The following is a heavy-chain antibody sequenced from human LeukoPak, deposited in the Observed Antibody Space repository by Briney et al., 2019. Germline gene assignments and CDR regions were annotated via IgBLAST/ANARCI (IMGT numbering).Heavy chain of an antibody. V-gene: IGHV3-53*01. J-gene: IGHJ5*01. Sequence: GGSLRLSCAASGFPFSPNYMSWVRQAPGKGLEGVSVINTGGSAFYADSVKGRFTISRDNSNNTLYLQMNSLRAEDPAVYYCARVRRQVGSRWFDSWGQGILVTVS. CDR3: ARVRRQVGSRWFDS. D-gene: IGHD1-26*01. CDR1: GFPFSPNY. CDR2: INTGGSA.